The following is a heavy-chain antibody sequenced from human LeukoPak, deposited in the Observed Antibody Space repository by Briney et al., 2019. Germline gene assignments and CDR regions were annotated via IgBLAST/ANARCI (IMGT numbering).Heavy chain of an antibody. CDR1: GFTFRSHS. V-gene: IGHV3-48*02. CDR3: VFPYWQDFDH. J-gene: IGHJ4*02. D-gene: IGHD2-15*01. CDR2: ISSSGSTI. Sequence: GGSLRLSCAASGFTFRSHSMQWVRQAPGKGLEWVSHISSSGSTIYYADSVKGRFTISRDNAKESLYLQMSSLRDEDTAVYYCVFPYWQDFDHWGQGTLVTVSS.